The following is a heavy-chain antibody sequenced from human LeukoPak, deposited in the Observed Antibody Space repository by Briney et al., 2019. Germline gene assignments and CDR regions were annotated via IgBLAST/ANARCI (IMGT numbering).Heavy chain of an antibody. CDR3: AREWFGDPRYYGMDV. CDR2: INPSGGST. CDR1: GYTFTSYY. Sequence: ASVKVSCKASGYTFTSYYMHWVRQAPGRGLEWMGIINPSGGSTSYAQKFQGRVTMTTDTSTSTAYMELRSLRSDDTAVYYCAREWFGDPRYYGMDVWGQGTTVTVSS. D-gene: IGHD3-10*01. J-gene: IGHJ6*02. V-gene: IGHV1-46*01.